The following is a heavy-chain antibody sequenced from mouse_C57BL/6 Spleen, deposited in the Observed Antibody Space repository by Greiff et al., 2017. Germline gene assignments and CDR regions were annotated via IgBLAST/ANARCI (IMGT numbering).Heavy chain of an antibody. CDR1: GFTFSDYY. J-gene: IGHJ4*01. Sequence: DVHLVESEGGLVQPGSSMKLSCTASGFTFSDYYMALVRQVPEKGLEWVANINYDGSSTYSLVSLNSRFIISRDNAKNILYLQMSSLKSEDTATYYGARFGDYEDYAMDYWGQGTSVTVSS. CDR3: ARFGDYEDYAMDY. D-gene: IGHD2-4*01. V-gene: IGHV5-16*01. CDR2: INYDGSST.